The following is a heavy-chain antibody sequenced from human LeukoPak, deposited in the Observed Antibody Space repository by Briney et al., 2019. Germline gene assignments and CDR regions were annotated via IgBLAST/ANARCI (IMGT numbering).Heavy chain of an antibody. Sequence: SVKVSCKASGGTFSSYAISWVRQAPGQGLEWMGGIIPIFGTANYAQKFQGRVTITADESTSTAYMELSSLRSEDTAVYYCASARAAYYYGSGMRYWGQGTLVTVSS. V-gene: IGHV1-69*13. CDR2: IIPIFGTA. CDR1: GGTFSSYA. J-gene: IGHJ4*02. CDR3: ASARAAYYYGSGMRY. D-gene: IGHD3-10*01.